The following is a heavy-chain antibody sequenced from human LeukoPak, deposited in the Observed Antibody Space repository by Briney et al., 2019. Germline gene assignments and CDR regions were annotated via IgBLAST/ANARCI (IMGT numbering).Heavy chain of an antibody. CDR2: INPNSGGT. CDR3: ARDLYDSSGYYDY. D-gene: IGHD3-22*01. CDR1: GYIFTDYY. J-gene: IGHJ4*02. Sequence: ASVKVSCKASGYIFTDYYMHWVRQAPGQELGWMGRINPNSGGTNYAQKFQGRVTMTRDTSISTAYMELSRLRSDDTAVYYCARDLYDSSGYYDYWGQGTLVTVSS. V-gene: IGHV1/OR15-1*04.